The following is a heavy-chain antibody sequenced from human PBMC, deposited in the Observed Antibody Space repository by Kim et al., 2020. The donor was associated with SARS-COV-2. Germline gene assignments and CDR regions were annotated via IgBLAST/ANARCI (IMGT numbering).Heavy chain of an antibody. J-gene: IGHJ1*01. Sequence: GGSLRLSCAASGFSFDGYTMHWVRQVPGKGLEWVSLITRDGGTTFYADSVKGRFTISRDTSRHSLYLQMNALRAADAGVYYCANERLTYYLHWGQGTLVT. V-gene: IGHV3-43*01. CDR2: ITRDGGTT. CDR3: ANERLTYYLH. D-gene: IGHD1-26*01. CDR1: GFSFDGYT.